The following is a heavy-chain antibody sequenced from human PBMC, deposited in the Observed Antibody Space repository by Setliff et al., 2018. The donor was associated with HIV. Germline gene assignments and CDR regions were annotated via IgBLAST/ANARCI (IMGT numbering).Heavy chain of an antibody. CDR2: IITVLDIT. D-gene: IGHD3-10*01. V-gene: IGHV1-69*10. Sequence: SVKVSCKASGGTSSTYAINWVRQAPGQGLEWMGQIITVLDITDYAQKFQGRVTITADESTSTMYMELSSLRSDDTAEYYCAGPRGDEAFDIWGQGTMVTVSS. CDR1: GGTSSTYA. J-gene: IGHJ3*02. CDR3: AGPRGDEAFDI.